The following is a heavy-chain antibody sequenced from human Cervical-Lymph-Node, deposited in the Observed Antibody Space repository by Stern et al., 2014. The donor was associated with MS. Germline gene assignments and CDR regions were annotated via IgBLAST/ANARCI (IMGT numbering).Heavy chain of an antibody. CDR3: ARGQRMVAIPRYYIDY. Sequence: QVQLVQSGGGVVQPGRSLRLSCAASGFTFSDYGMHWVRQAPGKGLEWVALMWYDGSDQYYGDSVKGRFTISRDNSKNTLYLQMSSLGVEDTAVYYCARGQRMVAIPRYYIDYWGQGTLVTVSS. J-gene: IGHJ4*02. CDR2: MWYDGSDQ. V-gene: IGHV3-33*01. D-gene: IGHD5-12*01. CDR1: GFTFSDYG.